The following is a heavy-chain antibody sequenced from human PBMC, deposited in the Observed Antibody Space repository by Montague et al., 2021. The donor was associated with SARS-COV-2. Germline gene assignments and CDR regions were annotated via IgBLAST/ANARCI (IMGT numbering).Heavy chain of an antibody. CDR3: ARSQHCGGGRCYSLSWFDP. D-gene: IGHD2-15*01. CDR1: GDSVSSNSAA. CDR2: TYYRPQWYN. J-gene: IGHJ5*02. V-gene: IGHV6-1*01. Sequence: CAISGDSVSSNSAAWDWIRQSPSRGLEWLGGTYYRPQWYNDYAVSVGSRIAINPDTSKNHFSLQLDSVTPEDTAVYYCARSQHCGGGRCYSLSWFDPWGQGTLVIVSS.